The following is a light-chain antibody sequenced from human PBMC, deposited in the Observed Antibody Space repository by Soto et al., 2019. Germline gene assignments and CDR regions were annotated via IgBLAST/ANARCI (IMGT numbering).Light chain of an antibody. CDR1: SSDVGGYNS. V-gene: IGLV2-8*01. CDR2: EVT. J-gene: IGLJ2*01. CDR3: SSYAGSNPVV. Sequence: QSALTQPPSASGSPGQSVTISCTGTSSDVGGYNSVSWYQQQPGKAPKFVIYEVTKRPSGLPDRFSGSKSGNTASLTVSGLQAEEEADYYCSSYAGSNPVVFGGGTKLTVL.